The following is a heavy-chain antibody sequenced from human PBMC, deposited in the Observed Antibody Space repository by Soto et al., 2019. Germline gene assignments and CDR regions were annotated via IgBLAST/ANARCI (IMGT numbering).Heavy chain of an antibody. D-gene: IGHD3-10*01. J-gene: IGHJ4*02. CDR1: GFTFSDYW. CDR2: IKTDGSEK. Sequence: VQLVESGGGLVQPGGSLRLSCAASGFTFSDYWMSWVRQAPGKGLECVANIKTDGSEKYYVDPVKGRFTISRDNAKNSLYLQMNSLRAEDTAVYYCASSMGRGGNDYWGQGTLVAGSS. V-gene: IGHV3-7*05. CDR3: ASSMGRGGNDY.